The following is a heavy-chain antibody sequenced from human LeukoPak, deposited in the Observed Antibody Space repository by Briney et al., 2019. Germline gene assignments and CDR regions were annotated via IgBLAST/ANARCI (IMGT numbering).Heavy chain of an antibody. D-gene: IGHD3-16*01. CDR3: AKDSVWIYFDY. CDR2: ISGSGGST. Sequence: GGTLRLSCAASGFTFSSYGMSWVRQAPGKGLEWVSSISGSGGSTYYGDSVKGRFTISRDNSKNTLYLQMNSLGAEDTAIYYCAKDSVWIYFDYWGQGTLVTVSS. J-gene: IGHJ4*02. CDR1: GFTFSSYG. V-gene: IGHV3-23*01.